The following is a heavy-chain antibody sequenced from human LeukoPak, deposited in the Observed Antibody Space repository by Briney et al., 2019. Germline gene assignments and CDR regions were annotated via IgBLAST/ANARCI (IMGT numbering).Heavy chain of an antibody. CDR3: ARQAPLAYFDY. CDR2: IYPDDSDT. J-gene: IGHJ4*02. Sequence: GESLKISCKGSGYSFTSYWIGWVRPMPGKGLEWVGIIYPDDSDTRYSPSFQGQVTISADKSISTAYLQWSSLKASDTAMYFCARQAPLAYFDYWGQGTLVTVSS. CDR1: GYSFTSYW. V-gene: IGHV5-51*01.